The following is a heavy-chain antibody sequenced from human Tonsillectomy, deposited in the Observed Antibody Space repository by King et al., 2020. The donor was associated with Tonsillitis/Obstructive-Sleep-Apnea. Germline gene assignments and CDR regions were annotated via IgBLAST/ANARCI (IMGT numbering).Heavy chain of an antibody. J-gene: IGHJ3*02. CDR1: GGSISSYY. V-gene: IGHV4-59*01. CDR2: IYFTGST. Sequence: VQLQESGPGLVKPSETLSLTCTVSGGSISSYYWSWIRQPPGKGLEWIGFIYFTGSTNYNPSLKSRVTISVDTSKNHLSLKLSSVTAADTALYYCASEPSDLSAFDIWGQGTMVTVSS. CDR3: ASEPSDLSAFDI.